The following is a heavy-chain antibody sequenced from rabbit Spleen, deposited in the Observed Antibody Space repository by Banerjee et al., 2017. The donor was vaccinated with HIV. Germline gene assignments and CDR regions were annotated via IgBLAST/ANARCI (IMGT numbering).Heavy chain of an antibody. CDR3: ARDLVGVIGWKFYL. J-gene: IGHJ4*01. Sequence: QEQLVESGGGLVQPEGSLTLTCKASGFSFSDRDVMCWVRQAPGKGLEWIACINAATGKPVYATWAKGRFTISRTSSTTVTLRMTSLTAADRATYFCARDLVGVIGWKFYLWGPGTLVT. V-gene: IGHV1S45*01. CDR1: GFSFSDRDV. CDR2: INAATGKP. D-gene: IGHD1-1*01.